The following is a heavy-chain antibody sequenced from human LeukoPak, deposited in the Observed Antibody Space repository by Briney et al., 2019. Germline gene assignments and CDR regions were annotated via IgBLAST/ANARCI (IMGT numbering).Heavy chain of an antibody. CDR3: AKVRGFGDDAFDI. Sequence: GGSLRLSCAASGFTFSVYNMNWVRQAPGKGLEWVSAISGSGGSTYYADSVKGRFTISRDNSKNTLYLQMNSLRAEDTAAYYCAKVRGFGDDAFDIWGQGTMVTVSS. D-gene: IGHD3-10*01. CDR1: GFTFSVYN. J-gene: IGHJ3*02. V-gene: IGHV3-23*01. CDR2: ISGSGGST.